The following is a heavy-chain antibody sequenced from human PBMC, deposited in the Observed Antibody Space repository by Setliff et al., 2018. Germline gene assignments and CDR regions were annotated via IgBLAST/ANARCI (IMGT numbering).Heavy chain of an antibody. D-gene: IGHD3-3*01. J-gene: IGHJ4*02. CDR1: GGTISSYY. CDR3: ASTPDGDLYYNFWSGYYLTRDY. Sequence: SETLSLTCTVSGGTISSYYWSWIRQPPGKRLEWIGYIYYSGSTNYNPSLESRVTISVDTSKNQFSLRLNSATAADTAVYYCASTPDGDLYYNFWSGYYLTRDYWGQGTLVTVSS. V-gene: IGHV4-59*01. CDR2: IYYSGST.